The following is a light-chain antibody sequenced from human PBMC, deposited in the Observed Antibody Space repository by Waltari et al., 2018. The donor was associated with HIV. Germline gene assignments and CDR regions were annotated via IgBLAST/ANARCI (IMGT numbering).Light chain of an antibody. CDR1: NLGHKY. CDR3: QAGDSGTIV. J-gene: IGLJ3*02. Sequence: SYDLTQPPSVSVSSGQTATVTCSGVNLGHKYVSWYQQRSGQSPVLVIYQYTKRPPGITERFFGSTAENTATLTICENRAGEEAHCSCQAGDSGTIVFGGGTNLTVL. V-gene: IGLV3-1*01. CDR2: QYT.